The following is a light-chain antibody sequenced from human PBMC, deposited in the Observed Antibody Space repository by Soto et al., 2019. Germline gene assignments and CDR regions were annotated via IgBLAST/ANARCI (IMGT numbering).Light chain of an antibody. V-gene: IGKV1-39*01. Sequence: DIHMTQSPFSMSASVVDGVTITCRVGQSIFSSLNWYQHKPGKAPKLLIYAASTLQSGVPSRFRGSGYGTDFALTISSLTPEDFATYYCQQGYNSPPITFGQGTRLEI. CDR3: QQGYNSPPIT. CDR2: AAS. J-gene: IGKJ5*01. CDR1: QSIFSS.